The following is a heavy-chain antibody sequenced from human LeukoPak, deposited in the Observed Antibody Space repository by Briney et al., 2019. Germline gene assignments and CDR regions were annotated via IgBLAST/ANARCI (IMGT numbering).Heavy chain of an antibody. J-gene: IGHJ6*04. V-gene: IGHV4-59*01. CDR3: ARKDGDV. D-gene: IGHD5-24*01. CDR1: GDSISGYH. CDR2: MYNTGST. Sequence: SETLSLTCTVSGDSISGYHWSWIRQPPGERLEWLGYMYNTGSTSYNPSLKSRATMSVDTSKNQVSLKLTSVTAADTAVYYCARKDGDVWGKGTSVTISS.